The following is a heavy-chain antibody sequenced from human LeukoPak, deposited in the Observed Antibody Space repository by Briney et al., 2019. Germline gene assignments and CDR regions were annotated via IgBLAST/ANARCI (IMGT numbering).Heavy chain of an antibody. V-gene: IGHV3-30-3*01. D-gene: IGHD6-19*01. CDR3: AKGTGQRLVRGYFDY. J-gene: IGHJ4*02. CDR1: GFTFSSYA. CDR2: ISYDGSNK. Sequence: GGSLRLSCAASGFTFSSYAMHWVRQAPGKGLEWVAVISYDGSNKYYADSVKGRFTISRDNSKNTLYLQMNSLRAEDTAVYYCAKGTGQRLVRGYFDYWGQGTLVTVSS.